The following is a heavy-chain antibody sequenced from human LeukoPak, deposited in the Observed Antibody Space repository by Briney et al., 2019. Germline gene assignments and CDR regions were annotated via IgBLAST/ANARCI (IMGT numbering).Heavy chain of an antibody. CDR1: GFTFSSYW. V-gene: IGHV3-74*01. Sequence: PGGSLRLSCAASGFTFSSYWMHWVRQAPGKGLVWVSRINSDGSSTSYADSVKGRFTIYRDNAKNTLYLQMNSLRAEDTAVYYCARASSWYRGVDYWGQGTLVTVSS. CDR3: ARASSWYRGVDY. J-gene: IGHJ4*02. D-gene: IGHD6-13*01. CDR2: INSDGSST.